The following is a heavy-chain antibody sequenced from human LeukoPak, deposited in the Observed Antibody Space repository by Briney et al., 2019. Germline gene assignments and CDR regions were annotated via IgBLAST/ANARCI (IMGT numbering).Heavy chain of an antibody. CDR1: GGSISSGGYY. CDR3: ARDLSGYDYIDY. V-gene: IGHV4-31*03. CDR2: IYYSGNT. Sequence: SQTLSLTCTVSGGSISSGGYYWSWIRQHPGKGLEWIGYIYYSGNTFYNPSLRSRVSISLDTSKNQFSLKLRSVTAADTAVYYCARDLSGYDYIDYWGQGALVTVSS. D-gene: IGHD5-12*01. J-gene: IGHJ4*02.